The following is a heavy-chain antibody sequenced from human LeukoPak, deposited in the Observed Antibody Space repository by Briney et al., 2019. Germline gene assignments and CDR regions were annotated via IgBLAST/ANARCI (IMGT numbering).Heavy chain of an antibody. CDR3: ARSVAGTGGPFDY. Sequence: GGSLRLSCAASGFTVSSNYMSWVRQAPGKGLEWVSVIYSGGSTYYADSVKGRFTISRDNSKNTLYLQMNSLRAEDTAVYYCARSVAGTGGPFDYWGQGTLVTVSS. V-gene: IGHV3-53*01. J-gene: IGHJ4*02. CDR1: GFTVSSNY. CDR2: IYSGGST. D-gene: IGHD6-19*01.